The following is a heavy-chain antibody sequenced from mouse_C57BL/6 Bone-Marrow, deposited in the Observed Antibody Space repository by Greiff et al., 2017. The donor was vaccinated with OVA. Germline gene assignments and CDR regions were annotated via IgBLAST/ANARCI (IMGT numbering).Heavy chain of an antibody. V-gene: IGHV5-12*01. D-gene: IGHD4-1*01. CDR1: GFTFSDYY. J-gene: IGHJ2*01. CDR2: ISNGGGST. Sequence: EVKLVESGGGLVQPGGSLKLSCAASGFTFSDYYMYWVRQTPEKRLEWVAYISNGGGSTYYPDTVKGRFTISRDNAKNTLYLQMSRLKSEDTAMYYCARHKLGVDYWGQGTTLTVSS. CDR3: ARHKLGVDY.